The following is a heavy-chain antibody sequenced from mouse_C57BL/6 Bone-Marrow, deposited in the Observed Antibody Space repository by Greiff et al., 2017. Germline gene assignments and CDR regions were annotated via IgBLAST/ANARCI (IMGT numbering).Heavy chain of an antibody. CDR2: ISDGGSYT. Sequence: EVQVVESGGGLVKPGGSLKLSCAASGFTFSSYAMSWVRQTPEKRLEWVATISDGGSYTYYPDNVKGRFTISRDNAKNNLYLQMIHLKTEDTAMYYGARGYYGSSYWYFDVWGTGTTVTVSS. CDR1: GFTFSSYA. CDR3: ARGYYGSSYWYFDV. D-gene: IGHD1-1*01. V-gene: IGHV5-4*01. J-gene: IGHJ1*03.